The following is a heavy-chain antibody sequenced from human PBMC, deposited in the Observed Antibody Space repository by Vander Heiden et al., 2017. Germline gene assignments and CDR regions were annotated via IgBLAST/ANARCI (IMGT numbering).Heavy chain of an antibody. CDR2: ISYDGSNK. CDR3: AKVSIVGATWYYFDY. Sequence: QVQLVESGGGVVQPGRSLRLSCAASGFNFNVYGMPWVRQAPGKGLEWVAVISYDGSNKYYSDSVKGRFTISRDNSKNMLYLQMNSLRAEDTAVYYCAKVSIVGATWYYFDYWGQGTLVTVSS. V-gene: IGHV3-30*18. J-gene: IGHJ4*02. D-gene: IGHD1-26*01. CDR1: GFNFNVYG.